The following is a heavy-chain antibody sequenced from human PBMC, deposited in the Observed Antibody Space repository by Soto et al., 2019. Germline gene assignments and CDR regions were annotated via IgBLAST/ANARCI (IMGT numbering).Heavy chain of an antibody. CDR1: GFTFSSYG. CDR3: AKDTARGLNYYYGMDV. CDR2: ISYDGSNK. Sequence: PGGSLRLSCAASGFTFSSYGMHWVRQAPGKGLEWVAVISYDGSNKYYADSVKGRFTISRDNSKNTLYLQMNSLRAEDTAVYYCAKDTARGLNYYYGMDVWGQGTTVSVS. D-gene: IGHD5-18*01. J-gene: IGHJ6*02. V-gene: IGHV3-30*18.